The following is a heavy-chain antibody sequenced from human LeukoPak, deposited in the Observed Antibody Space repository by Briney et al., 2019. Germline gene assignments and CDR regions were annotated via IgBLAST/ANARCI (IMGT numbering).Heavy chain of an antibody. CDR1: GFTLSSYA. CDR3: ARDQCNRTNCYLFDY. CDR2: IRGMGGIT. Sequence: PGGSLSLSCVLSGFTLSSYAMNWVRHAPGKGLEWVTCIRGMGGITKYTDSVKGRFTISRDSSKPRLFLQMNSLGAEETAVYYCARDQCNRTNCYLFDYWGQGCLVTASS. V-gene: IGHV3-23*01. J-gene: IGHJ4*02. D-gene: IGHD2-2*01.